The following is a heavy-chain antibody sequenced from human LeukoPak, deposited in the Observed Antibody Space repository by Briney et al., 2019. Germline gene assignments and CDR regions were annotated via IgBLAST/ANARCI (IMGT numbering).Heavy chain of an antibody. CDR1: GGSISSSSYY. D-gene: IGHD3-3*01. CDR3: ARDLGITIFGGGGYYGMDV. V-gene: IGHV4-39*07. J-gene: IGHJ6*02. CDR2: IYYSGYT. Sequence: SETLSLTCTVSGGSISSSSYYWGWIRQPPGKGLEWIGSIYYSGYTYYNPSLKSRVTVSVDTSKNQFSLKLSSVTAADTAVYYCARDLGITIFGGGGYYGMDVWGQGTTVTVSS.